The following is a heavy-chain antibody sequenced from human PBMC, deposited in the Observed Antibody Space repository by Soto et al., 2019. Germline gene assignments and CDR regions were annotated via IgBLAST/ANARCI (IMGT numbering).Heavy chain of an antibody. CDR1: GASISTSSDF. CDR3: AIQPESTSYFDY. CDR2: VYQSGTT. Sequence: SETLSLTCSVSGASISTSSDFWGWIRQAPGKGLEWIGNVYQSGTTRLNPSLKSRVSIFVDRSKNQFSLELNSATAADRAVYYCAIQPESTSYFDYWGQGILVTVSS. J-gene: IGHJ4*02. D-gene: IGHD2-2*01. V-gene: IGHV4-39*01.